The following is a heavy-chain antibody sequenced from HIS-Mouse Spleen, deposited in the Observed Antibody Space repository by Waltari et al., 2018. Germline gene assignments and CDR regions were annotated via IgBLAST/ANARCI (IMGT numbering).Heavy chain of an antibody. CDR3: TSMGRGIFGEGNYDILTGYFDY. D-gene: IGHD3-9*01. CDR2: INHSGST. Sequence: QVQLQQWGAGLLKPSETLSLTCAVYGGSFSGYYWSWIRQPPGKGLAWIGEINHSGSTNYNPSLKSRVTISVDTSKNQFSLKLSSVTAADTAVYYCTSMGRGIFGEGNYDILTGYFDYWGQGTLVTVSS. CDR1: GGSFSGYY. V-gene: IGHV4-34*01. J-gene: IGHJ4*02.